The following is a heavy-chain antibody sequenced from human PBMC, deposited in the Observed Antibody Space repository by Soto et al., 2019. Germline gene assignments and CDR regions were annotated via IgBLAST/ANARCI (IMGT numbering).Heavy chain of an antibody. D-gene: IGHD7-27*01. CDR2: MNPNSGNT. J-gene: IGHJ6*03. CDR1: GYTFTSYD. Sequence: ASVKVSCKASGYTFTSYDINWVRQATGQGLEWMGWMNPNSGNTGYAQKFQGRVTMTRNTSISTAYMELSSLRSEDTAVYYCARDGTGEPYYYYYMDVWGKGTTVTVSS. V-gene: IGHV1-8*01. CDR3: ARDGTGEPYYYYYMDV.